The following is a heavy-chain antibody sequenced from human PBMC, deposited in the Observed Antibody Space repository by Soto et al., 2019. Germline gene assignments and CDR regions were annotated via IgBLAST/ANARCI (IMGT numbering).Heavy chain of an antibody. J-gene: IGHJ4*02. Sequence: QVQLQESGPGLVKPSQTLSLTCTVSGGSISSGGYYWSWIRQHPGKGLEWIGYIYYSGNTYYNPSLKSRVTISEDTSKNQFSLKLSSVPAADTAVYYCARATYYYESSGYSDRVLDYWGQGTLVTVSS. CDR2: IYYSGNT. CDR1: GGSISSGGYY. D-gene: IGHD3-22*01. CDR3: ARATYYYESSGYSDRVLDY. V-gene: IGHV4-31*03.